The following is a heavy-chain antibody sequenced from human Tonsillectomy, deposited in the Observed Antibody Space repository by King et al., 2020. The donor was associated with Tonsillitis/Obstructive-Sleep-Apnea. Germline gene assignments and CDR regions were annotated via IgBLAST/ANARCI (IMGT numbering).Heavy chain of an antibody. D-gene: IGHD3-16*01. V-gene: IGHV4-61*01. CDR2: IYYSGST. CDR1: GGSVSSGSYY. CDR3: ARGLGGTGYYMDV. Sequence: VQLQESGPGLVKPSETLSLTCTVSGGSVSSGSYYWSWIRQPPGKGLEWIGYIYYSGSTNYNPPLKSRVTISVDTSKNQFSLKLSSVTAADTAVYYCARGLGGTGYYMDVWGKGTTVTVSS. J-gene: IGHJ6*03.